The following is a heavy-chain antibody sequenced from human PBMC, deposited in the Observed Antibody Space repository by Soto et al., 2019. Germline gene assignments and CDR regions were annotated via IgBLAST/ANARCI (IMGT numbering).Heavy chain of an antibody. CDR2: IYYSGST. CDR3: ARTHYSDRSGTDY. CDR1: GGSIRSGHSY. Sequence: PSETLSLTCTVSGGSIRSGHSYWRCIRPPPGKGLEWIGYIYYSGSTYYNPSLKSRVTISLDTSKNQFSLNLSSVTAADTAVYYCARTHYSDRSGTDYWGQGTLVTVSS. V-gene: IGHV4-30-4*01. J-gene: IGHJ4*02. D-gene: IGHD3-22*01.